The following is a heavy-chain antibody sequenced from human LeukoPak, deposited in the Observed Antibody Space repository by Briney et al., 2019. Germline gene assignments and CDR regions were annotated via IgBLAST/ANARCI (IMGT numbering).Heavy chain of an antibody. CDR2: ISAYNDNT. CDR3: ARLSGSYYLYYFDY. V-gene: IGHV1-18*01. CDR1: GYTFTSYG. J-gene: IGHJ4*02. D-gene: IGHD1-26*01. Sequence: GASVKVSCKASGYTFTSYGISWVRQAPGQGLEWMGWISAYNDNTNYAQKLQGRVTMTTDTSTSTAYMELRSLRSDDTAAYYCARLSGSYYLYYFDYWGQGTLVTVSS.